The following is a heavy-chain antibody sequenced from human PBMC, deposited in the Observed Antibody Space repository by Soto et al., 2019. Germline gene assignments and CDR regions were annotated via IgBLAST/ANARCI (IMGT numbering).Heavy chain of an antibody. V-gene: IGHV3-48*02. Sequence: GGSLRLSCAASGFTFSSYSMNWVRQAPGKGLEWVSYISSSSSTIYYADSVKGRFTISRDNAKNSLYLQMNSLRDEDTAVYYCARSPGDGYNYPNDYWGQGTLVTVSS. D-gene: IGHD5-12*01. CDR2: ISSSSSTI. CDR1: GFTFSSYS. J-gene: IGHJ4*02. CDR3: ARSPGDGYNYPNDY.